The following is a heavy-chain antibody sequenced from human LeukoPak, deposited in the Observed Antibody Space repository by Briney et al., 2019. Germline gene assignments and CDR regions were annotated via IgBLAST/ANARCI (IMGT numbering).Heavy chain of an antibody. CDR3: ARLSCTNGVCYFFDS. D-gene: IGHD2-8*01. CDR1: GDRGSSNNAA. V-gene: IGHV6-1*01. Sequence: SQTLSLTCAISGDRGSSNNAAWNWIRQTPSRGLEWLGRTYYRSKWYNDYAVSVKGRLTVNPDTSRNQFSLQFNSVTPEDTAVYYCARLSCTNGVCYFFDSWGRGTLVTVSS. CDR2: TYYRSKWYN. J-gene: IGHJ4*02.